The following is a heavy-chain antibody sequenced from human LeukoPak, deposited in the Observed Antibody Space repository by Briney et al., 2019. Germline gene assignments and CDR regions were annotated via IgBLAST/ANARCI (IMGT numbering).Heavy chain of an antibody. J-gene: IGHJ4*02. CDR3: VREAGPLD. CDR2: VNPNTGGT. V-gene: IGHV1-2*02. CDR1: GYTFTGYY. Sequence: GASVKVSCKASGYTFTGYYINWVRQAPGQAPEWVGWVNPNTGGTRYARKFQGRVTMTRDTSITTAFMELRGLTFDDTAVFYCVREAGPLDWGQGTLVTVSS.